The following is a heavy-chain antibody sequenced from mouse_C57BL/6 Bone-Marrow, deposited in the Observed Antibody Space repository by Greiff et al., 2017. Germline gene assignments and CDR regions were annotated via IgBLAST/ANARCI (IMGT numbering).Heavy chain of an antibody. CDR3: ARHSYGTAQATWFAY. CDR2: ISNGGGST. CDR1: GFTFSDYY. V-gene: IGHV5-12*01. Sequence: EVMLVESGGGLVQPGGSLKLSCAASGFTFSDYYMYWVRQTPEKRLEWVAYISNGGGSTYYPDTVKGRFTISRDNAKNTLYLQMSRLKSEDTAMYYCARHSYGTAQATWFAYWGQGTLVTVSA. D-gene: IGHD3-2*02. J-gene: IGHJ3*01.